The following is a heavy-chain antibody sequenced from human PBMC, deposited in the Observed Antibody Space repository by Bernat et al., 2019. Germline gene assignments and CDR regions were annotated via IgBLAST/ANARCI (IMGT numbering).Heavy chain of an antibody. V-gene: IGHV3-23*01. CDR3: AKHRVPVADKPDY. J-gene: IGHJ4*02. CDR1: GFTFTNYA. Sequence: EVQLLESGGGLVQPGGSLRLPCAASGFTFTNYAMSWVRQAPGKGLEWVSGTSGSGDSTYYADSVKGRFTISRDNSKNTLYLQMSSLRAEDTALYYCAKHRVPVADKPDYWGQGTLVTVSS. D-gene: IGHD6-19*01. CDR2: TSGSGDST.